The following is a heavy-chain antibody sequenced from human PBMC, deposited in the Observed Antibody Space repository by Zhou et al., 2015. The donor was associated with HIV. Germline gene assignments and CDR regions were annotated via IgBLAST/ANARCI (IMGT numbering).Heavy chain of an antibody. CDR1: GFTFGDYA. J-gene: IGHJ3*02. CDR2: IRSKAYGGTT. D-gene: IGHD3-10*01. Sequence: EVQLVESGGGLVQPGRSLRLSCTASGFTFGDYAMSWFRQAPGKGLEWVGFIRSKAYGGTTEYAASVKGRFTISRDDSKSIAYLQMNSLKTEDTAVYYCTRGDMRGSEDAFDIWGQGTMVTVSS. CDR3: TRGDMRGSEDAFDI. V-gene: IGHV3-49*03.